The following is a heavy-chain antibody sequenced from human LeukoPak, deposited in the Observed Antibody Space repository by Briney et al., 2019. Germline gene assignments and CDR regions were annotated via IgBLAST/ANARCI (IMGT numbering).Heavy chain of an antibody. D-gene: IGHD4-17*01. Sequence: TGGSLRLSCGASGFTFSGYGMHWVRQAPGKGLEWVAVIWYDGSKTNSLDSVRGRVTISRDNSRGTLYLQMNSLRVEDTAVYYCARYNGDYTAFDIWGQGTMVTVSS. V-gene: IGHV3-33*01. CDR1: GFTFSGYG. J-gene: IGHJ3*02. CDR2: IWYDGSKT. CDR3: ARYNGDYTAFDI.